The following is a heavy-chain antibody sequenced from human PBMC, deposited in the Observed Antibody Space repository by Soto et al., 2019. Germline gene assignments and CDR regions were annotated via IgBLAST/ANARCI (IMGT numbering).Heavy chain of an antibody. D-gene: IGHD3-9*01. CDR3: AKNYFFDS. CDR2: IYSGGST. Sequence: GGSLRLSCAASGFTVSSNYMSWVRQAPGKGLEWVSVIYSGGSTYYADSVKGRFTISRDNSENTLDLQMFSLTTEDTAVYYCAKNYFFDSWGRGTLVTVPQ. V-gene: IGHV3-53*01. CDR1: GFTVSSNY. J-gene: IGHJ5*01.